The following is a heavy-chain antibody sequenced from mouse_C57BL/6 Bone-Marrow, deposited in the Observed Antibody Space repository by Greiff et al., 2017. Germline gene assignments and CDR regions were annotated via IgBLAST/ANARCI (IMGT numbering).Heavy chain of an antibody. CDR1: GYTFTSYG. J-gene: IGHJ4*01. CDR3: ARDINYGDCGRDY. CDR2: IYPRSGNT. D-gene: IGHD2-5*01. Sequence: QVQLQQSGAELARPGASVKLSCKASGYTFTSYGISWVKQRTGQGLEWIGEIYPRSGNTYYNEKFKGKATLAADKSSSTAYMALRRLTSEDSAVYFCARDINYGDCGRDYWGQGTSVTVSS. V-gene: IGHV1-81*01.